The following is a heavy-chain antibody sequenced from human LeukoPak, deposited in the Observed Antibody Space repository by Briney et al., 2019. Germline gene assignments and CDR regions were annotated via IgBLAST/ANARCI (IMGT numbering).Heavy chain of an antibody. V-gene: IGHV4-34*01. CDR3: ARPGYSGYDIDY. CDR1: GFTFSSYA. J-gene: IGHJ4*02. CDR2: ITHSGST. Sequence: PGGSLRLSCAASGFTFSSYAMSWVRQPPGKGLEWIGEITHSGSTNYNPSLKSRVTISVDTSKNQFSLKLSSVTAADTAVYYCARPGYSGYDIDYWGQGTLVTVSS. D-gene: IGHD5-12*01.